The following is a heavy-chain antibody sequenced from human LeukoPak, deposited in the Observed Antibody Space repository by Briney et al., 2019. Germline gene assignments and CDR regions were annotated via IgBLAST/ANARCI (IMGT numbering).Heavy chain of an antibody. CDR1: GGTFSSYA. D-gene: IGHD5-18*01. J-gene: IGHJ6*03. CDR2: IIPIFGTA. V-gene: IGHV1-69*05. CDR3: ARARMVMAYYYYMDV. Sequence: SVKVSCKASGGTFSSYAISWVRQAPGQGLEWMGGIIPIFGTANYAQKFQGRVTITTDESTSTAYMELSRLRSEDTAVYYCARARMVMAYYYYMDVWGKGTTVTVSS.